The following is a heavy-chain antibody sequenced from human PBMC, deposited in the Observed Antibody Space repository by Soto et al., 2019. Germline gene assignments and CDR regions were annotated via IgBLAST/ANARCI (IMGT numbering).Heavy chain of an antibody. V-gene: IGHV3-23*01. CDR3: AKEMVAAAYVETSPFDF. Sequence: EVQLLESGGGLVQPGGSLRLSCAASGFTFSIYAMAWVRQAPGTGLEWVSVIHGSGGDTSIADSVKGRFSISRDNSKKMLYLQMNSLRAEDTARYFCAKEMVAAAYVETSPFDFWGQGTLVTVSS. CDR2: IHGSGGDT. D-gene: IGHD2-15*01. CDR1: GFTFSIYA. J-gene: IGHJ4*02.